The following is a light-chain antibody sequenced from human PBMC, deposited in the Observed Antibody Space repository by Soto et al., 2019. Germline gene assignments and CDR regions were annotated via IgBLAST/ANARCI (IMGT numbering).Light chain of an antibody. CDR2: AAS. CDR1: QSISRY. J-gene: IGKJ4*01. V-gene: IGKV1-39*01. Sequence: DIQMTQSPSSLSASVGARVTITCRASQSISRYLNWYQQIPGKAPKLLIYAASTLQSGVPSRFSGSGSGTDFTLTISSLQPEDFATYYCQQSYEIPLTFGEGTKVEIK. CDR3: QQSYEIPLT.